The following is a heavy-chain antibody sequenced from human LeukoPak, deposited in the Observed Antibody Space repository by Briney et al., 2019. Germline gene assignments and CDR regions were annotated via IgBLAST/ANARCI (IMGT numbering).Heavy chain of an antibody. CDR3: ARDVDTNY. D-gene: IGHD5-18*01. J-gene: IGHJ4*02. CDR1: GFTFTSYW. V-gene: IGHV3-7*03. Sequence: GGSLRLSCAASGFTFTSYWMTWVRQAPGKGLEWVANIKEDGSEKFYVGSVRGRFTISRDNARNSVSLQMNSLRDDDTAVYCCARDVDTNYWGQGTLVTVSS. CDR2: IKEDGSEK.